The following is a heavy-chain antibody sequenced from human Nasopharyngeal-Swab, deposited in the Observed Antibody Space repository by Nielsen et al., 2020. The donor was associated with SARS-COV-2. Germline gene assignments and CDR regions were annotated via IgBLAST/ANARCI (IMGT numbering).Heavy chain of an antibody. CDR1: GFTFSSYS. D-gene: IGHD3-10*01. J-gene: IGHJ4*02. Sequence: GGSLRLSCAASGFTFSSYSMNWVRQAPGKGLEWVSSISSSSSYIYYADSVKGRFTISRDNAKNSLYLQMNSLRAEDTAVYYCARDQGRSGSYYPYYFDYWGQGTLVTVSS. V-gene: IGHV3-21*01. CDR2: ISSSSSYI. CDR3: ARDQGRSGSYYPYYFDY.